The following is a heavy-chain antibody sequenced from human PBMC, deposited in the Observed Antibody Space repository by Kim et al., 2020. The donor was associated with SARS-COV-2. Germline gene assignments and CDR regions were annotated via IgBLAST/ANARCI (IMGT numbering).Heavy chain of an antibody. V-gene: IGHV3-23*01. J-gene: IGHJ6*02. CDR1: GFSCTCCA. CDR3: AKDVWDYSGMDV. CDR2: ISHDGRSS. D-gene: IGHD1-26*01. Sequence: GGSLRLSCAASGFSCTCCAMTWVRQAPGKGLEWVSSISHDGRSSHYADSVKGRFTISRDDSKTTLYLQLNSLRGEDTAVYYCAKDVWDYSGMDVWGQGTT.